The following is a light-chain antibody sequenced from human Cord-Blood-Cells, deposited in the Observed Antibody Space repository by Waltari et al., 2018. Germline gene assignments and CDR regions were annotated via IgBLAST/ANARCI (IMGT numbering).Light chain of an antibody. CDR3: QQSYSTPWT. CDR2: ASS. Sequence: DIQMTQSPSSLSASVGDRVTITCRASQSISSYLKWYQQKPGKAPKRLIYASSSLPSGVPSRFSGSGSGTDFTLTISSLQPEYFATYYCQQSYSTPWTFGQGTKVEIK. V-gene: IGKV1-39*01. J-gene: IGKJ1*01. CDR1: QSISSY.